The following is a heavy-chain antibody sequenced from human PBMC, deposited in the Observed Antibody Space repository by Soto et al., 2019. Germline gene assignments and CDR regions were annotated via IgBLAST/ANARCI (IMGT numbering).Heavy chain of an antibody. D-gene: IGHD1-7*01. CDR3: ARRGGTIHYYYGMDV. CDR1: GFTFSSYG. CDR2: ISYDGSNK. Sequence: GGSLRLSCAASGFTFSSYGMHWVRQAPGKGLEWVAVISYDGSNKYYADSVKGRFTISRDNSKNTLYLQMNSLRAEDTAVYYCARRGGTIHYYYGMDVWGQGTTVTVSS. J-gene: IGHJ6*02. V-gene: IGHV3-30*03.